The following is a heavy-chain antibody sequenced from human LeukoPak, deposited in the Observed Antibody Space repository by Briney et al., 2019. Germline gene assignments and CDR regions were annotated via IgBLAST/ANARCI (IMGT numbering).Heavy chain of an antibody. CDR3: VRGRYVYGVHNWFDP. V-gene: IGHV3-7*01. D-gene: IGHD4-17*01. CDR2: IKEDGSEK. J-gene: IGHJ5*02. Sequence: GGSLSLSCTASGFTFSNYWMSWVRQAPGKGLEWVANIKEDGSEKYYVDSVKGRFTISRDNARNTLYLQMNSLRAEDTAVYYCVRGRYVYGVHNWFDPWGQGTLVTVSS. CDR1: GFTFSNYW.